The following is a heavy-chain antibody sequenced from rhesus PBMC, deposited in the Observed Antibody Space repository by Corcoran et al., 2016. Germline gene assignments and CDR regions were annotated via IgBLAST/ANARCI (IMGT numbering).Heavy chain of an antibody. CDR2: IRGSSGST. CDR3: ARRGSYSGIDD. Sequence: QVQLQESGPGVVKPSETLSLTCAVSGYSISSGYNWGWIRKPPGKGLEYIGYIRGSSGSTYYNPSRKSRDTISKDTSKNQFSLKLSSVTAADTAVYYCARRGSYSGIDDWGQGVLVTVSS. V-gene: IGHV4-99*01. CDR1: GYSISSGYN. D-gene: IGHD3-16*01. J-gene: IGHJ4*01.